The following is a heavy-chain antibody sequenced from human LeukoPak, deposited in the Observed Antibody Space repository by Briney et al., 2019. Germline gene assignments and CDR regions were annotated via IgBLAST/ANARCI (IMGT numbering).Heavy chain of an antibody. CDR3: ARDGYYYDSSGYGLDY. J-gene: IGHJ4*02. CDR2: IYTSGST. V-gene: IGHV4-4*07. D-gene: IGHD3-22*01. Sequence: SETLSLTCTVSGGSISSYYWSWIRQPAGKRLEWIGRIYTSGSTNYNPSLKSRVTMSVDTSKNQFSLKLSSVTAADTAVYYCARDGYYYDSSGYGLDYWGQGTLVTVSS. CDR1: GGSISSYY.